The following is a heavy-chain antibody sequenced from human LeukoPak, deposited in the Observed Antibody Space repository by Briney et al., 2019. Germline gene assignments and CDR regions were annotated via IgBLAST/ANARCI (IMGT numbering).Heavy chain of an antibody. CDR2: ISGYNGNT. CDR1: GYTFTNCG. Sequence: ASVKVSCKSSGYTFTNCGLSWVRQAPGQGLEWMGWISGYNGNTKYAQNLQGRVTMTTDTSTSTAYMELRSLRPDDTSVYYCARVALGTGVSYSGYWGQGTLVTVSS. D-gene: IGHD3/OR15-3a*01. CDR3: ARVALGTGVSYSGY. V-gene: IGHV1-18*01. J-gene: IGHJ4*02.